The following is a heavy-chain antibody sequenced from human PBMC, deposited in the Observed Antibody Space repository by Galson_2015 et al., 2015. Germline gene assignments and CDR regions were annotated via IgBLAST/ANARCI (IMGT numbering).Heavy chain of an antibody. CDR2: ISYDGSNK. J-gene: IGHJ3*02. V-gene: IGHV3-30-3*01. D-gene: IGHD3-3*01. Sequence: SLRLSCAASGFTFSSYAMHWVRQAPGKGLEWVAAISYDGSNKYYADSVKGRFTISRDNSKNTLYLQMNSLRAEDTAVYYCASGNTGLRFLEWFPDAFDIWGQGTMGTLSS. CDR1: GFTFSSYA. CDR3: ASGNTGLRFLEWFPDAFDI.